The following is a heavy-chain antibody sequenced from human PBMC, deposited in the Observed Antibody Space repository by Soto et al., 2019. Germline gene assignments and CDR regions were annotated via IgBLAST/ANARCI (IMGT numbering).Heavy chain of an antibody. CDR2: IYYSGST. D-gene: IGHD1-7*01. CDR3: ARVDWNYACDY. Sequence: ETLSLTCTVSVGSISSYYWSWIRQPPGKGLEWIGYIYYSGSTNYNPSLKSRVTISVDTSKNQFSLKLSSVTAADTAVYYCARVDWNYACDYWGQGTLVTVSS. V-gene: IGHV4-59*01. CDR1: VGSISSYY. J-gene: IGHJ4*02.